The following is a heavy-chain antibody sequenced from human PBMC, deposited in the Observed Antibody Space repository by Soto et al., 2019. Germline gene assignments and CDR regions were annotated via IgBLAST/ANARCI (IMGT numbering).Heavy chain of an antibody. CDR1: GGSFSGYY. Sequence: PSETLSLTCAVYGGSFSGYYWSWIRQPPGKGLEWIGEINHSGSTNYNPSLKSRVTISVDTSKNQLSLKLSSVTAADTAVYYCARFGEVTYYYYYMDVWGKGTTVTVSS. CDR2: INHSGST. J-gene: IGHJ6*03. V-gene: IGHV4-34*01. CDR3: ARFGEVTYYYYYMDV. D-gene: IGHD3-3*01.